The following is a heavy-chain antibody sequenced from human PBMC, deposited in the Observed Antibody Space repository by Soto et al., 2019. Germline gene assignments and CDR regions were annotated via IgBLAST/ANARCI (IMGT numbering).Heavy chain of an antibody. CDR2: ISGNGGST. D-gene: IGHD2-2*01. J-gene: IGHJ4*02. CDR1: GFTFSNFA. CDR3: AKDGAIGPADYFFDF. V-gene: IGHV3-64D*06. Sequence: PGGSLRLSCSASGFTFSNFAMHWVRQAPGKGLEYVSAISGNGGSTYYADSMKGRFTISRDNSKNTLYLQMSSLRAEDTAVYYCAKDGAIGPADYFFDFWGKGSLVTVSS.